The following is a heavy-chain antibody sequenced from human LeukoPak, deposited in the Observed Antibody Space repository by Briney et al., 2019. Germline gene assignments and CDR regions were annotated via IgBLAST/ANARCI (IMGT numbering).Heavy chain of an antibody. V-gene: IGHV3-23*01. CDR2: ISCSGGST. D-gene: IGHD3-22*01. CDR1: GFTFSSYA. Sequence: GGSLRLSCAASGFTFSSYAMSWVRQPPGKGLEWVSTISCSGGSTSYADSVKGRFTISRANSKNTLYLQMNRLRAEDTGVYYCAKDGYYYHSSGYYYYLDYWGQGTLVTVSS. J-gene: IGHJ4*02. CDR3: AKDGYYYHSSGYYYYLDY.